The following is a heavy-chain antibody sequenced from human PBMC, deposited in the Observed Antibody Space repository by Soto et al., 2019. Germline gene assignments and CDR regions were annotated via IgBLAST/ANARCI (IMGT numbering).Heavy chain of an antibody. CDR3: ARVVSSGGWFDP. J-gene: IGHJ5*02. V-gene: IGHV4-61*01. D-gene: IGHD3-10*01. CDR2: IYYSGST. Sequence: PSETLSLTCTVSGGSVSSGSYYWSWIRQPPGKGLEWIGYIYYSGSTNYNPSLKSRVTISVDTSKNQFSLKLSSVTAADTAVYYCARVVSSGGWFDPWGQGTLVTVSS. CDR1: GGSVSSGSYY.